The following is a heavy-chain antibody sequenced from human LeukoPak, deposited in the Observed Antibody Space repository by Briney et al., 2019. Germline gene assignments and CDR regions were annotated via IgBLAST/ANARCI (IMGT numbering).Heavy chain of an antibody. V-gene: IGHV4-59*01. Sequence: SETLSLTCTVSGGSMRSYYWSWIRQPPGKGLEWIGYVYYSGSTNDNPSLKSRVTISVDTSKNQFSLKMNSVTAADTAVYYCARETYYYDSSGYKLGAFDIWGQGTMVTVSS. D-gene: IGHD3-22*01. CDR2: VYYSGST. CDR3: ARETYYYDSSGYKLGAFDI. CDR1: GGSMRSYY. J-gene: IGHJ3*02.